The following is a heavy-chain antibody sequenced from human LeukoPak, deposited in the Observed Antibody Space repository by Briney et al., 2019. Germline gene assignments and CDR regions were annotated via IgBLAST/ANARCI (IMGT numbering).Heavy chain of an antibody. CDR1: GFTFSRCW. V-gene: IGHV3-74*03. CDR3: ARVGGYNSYFDY. CDR2: INGDGSST. D-gene: IGHD5-24*01. Sequence: SGGSLRLSCAASGFTFSRCWMHWVRQAPGKGLVWVSRINGDGSSTTYADSVRGRFTISRDNAKNTLYLQMNSLRDEDTAVYYCARVGGYNSYFDYWGQGSLVTVSS. J-gene: IGHJ4*02.